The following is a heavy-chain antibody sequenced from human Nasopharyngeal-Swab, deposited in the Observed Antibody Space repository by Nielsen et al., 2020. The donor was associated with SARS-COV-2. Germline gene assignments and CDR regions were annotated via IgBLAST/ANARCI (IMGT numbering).Heavy chain of an antibody. V-gene: IGHV3-23*03. CDR3: AKDRKITIFGVVTHPYYGMDV. Sequence: GGSLRLSCAASGFTFSSYAMSWVRQAPGKGLEWVSVIYSSGSSTYYADSVKGRFTISRDNSKNTLYLQMNRLRAEDTAVYYCAKDRKITIFGVVTHPYYGMDVWGQGTTVTVSS. J-gene: IGHJ6*02. CDR1: GFTFSSYA. D-gene: IGHD3-3*01. CDR2: IYSSGSST.